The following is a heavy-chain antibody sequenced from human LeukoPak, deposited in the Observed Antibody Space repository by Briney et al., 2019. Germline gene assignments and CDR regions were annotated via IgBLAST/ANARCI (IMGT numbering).Heavy chain of an antibody. CDR1: GFSITSGYQ. J-gene: IGHJ5*02. CDR3: ARDPRWLTPDCTSTSCYENYFDP. CDR2: IYHSGSA. V-gene: IGHV4-38-2*02. D-gene: IGHD2-2*01. Sequence: SETLSLTCSVSGFSITSGYQWAWIRQSPGKGREWVGSIYHSGSAHYNPSLKSRVTISVDTSRNQFSLRLSSVTAADTAVYYCARDPRWLTPDCTSTSCYENYFDPWGQGTLVTVAS.